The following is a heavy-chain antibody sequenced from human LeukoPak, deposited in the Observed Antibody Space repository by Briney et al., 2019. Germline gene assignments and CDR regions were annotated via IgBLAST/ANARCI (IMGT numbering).Heavy chain of an antibody. CDR1: GFTFSSYA. Sequence: GGSLRLSCAASGFTFSSYAMSWVRQAPGKGLEWVSAISGSGGSTYYADSVKGRFTISRDNSKNTLYLQMNSLRAEDTAVYYCAKDLYIAVASTTDYWGQGTLVTVSS. CDR3: AKDLYIAVASTTDY. CDR2: ISGSGGST. D-gene: IGHD6-19*01. J-gene: IGHJ4*02. V-gene: IGHV3-23*01.